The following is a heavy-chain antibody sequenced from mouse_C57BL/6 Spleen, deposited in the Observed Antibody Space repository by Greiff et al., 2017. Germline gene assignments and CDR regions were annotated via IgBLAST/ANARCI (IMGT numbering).Heavy chain of an antibody. V-gene: IGHV14-3*01. CDR2: IDPANGNT. J-gene: IGHJ2*01. D-gene: IGHD1-1*01. CDR1: GFNIKNTY. CDR3: ARSHGSSYVDNFDY. Sequence: VQLKESVAELVRPGASVKLSCTASGFNIKNTYMHWVKQRPEQGLEWIGRIDPANGNTKYAPKFQGKATITADTSSNTAYLQLSSLTSEDTAIYYCARSHGSSYVDNFDYWGQGTTLTVSS.